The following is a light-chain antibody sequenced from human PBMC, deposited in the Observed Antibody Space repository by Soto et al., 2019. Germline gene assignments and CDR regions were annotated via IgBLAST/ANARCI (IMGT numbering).Light chain of an antibody. CDR3: FSHSGTTNL. Sequence: QSALTQPPSASGAPGQSIAISCTGTSRDVGASDYVSWYHQHSGKAPKLLLYEVNKRPSGVPDRFSGSKSGNTASLTVSAFKADDDADYSCFSHSGTTNLLGTGTKVTVL. J-gene: IGLJ1*01. CDR1: SRDVGASDY. CDR2: EVN. V-gene: IGLV2-8*01.